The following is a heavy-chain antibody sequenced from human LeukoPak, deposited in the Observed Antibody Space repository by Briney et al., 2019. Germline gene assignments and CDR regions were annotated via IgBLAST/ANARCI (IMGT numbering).Heavy chain of an antibody. CDR2: IYSGGST. CDR3: ARDDNNSGYYYA. CDR1: GFTVSRNY. J-gene: IGHJ4*02. Sequence: GGSLRLSCAASGFTVSRNYMSWVRQAPGKGLEWVSVIYSGGSTYHADSVKGRFTISRDNSKNTMYLQMNSLRAEDPALYYCARDDNNSGYYYAWGQGTLVTVSS. D-gene: IGHD3-22*01. V-gene: IGHV3-53*01.